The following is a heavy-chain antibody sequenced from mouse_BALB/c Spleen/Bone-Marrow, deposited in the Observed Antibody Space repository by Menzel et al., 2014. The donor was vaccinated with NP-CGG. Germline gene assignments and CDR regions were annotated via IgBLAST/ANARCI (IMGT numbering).Heavy chain of an antibody. V-gene: IGHV14-3*02. D-gene: IGHD4-1*01. CDR3: ATLTGTFDY. Sequence: VHVKQSGAELVKPGASVKLSCTASGFNIKDTYMNWVKQRAEQGLEWIGRIDPANGYTEYDPKFQGKATIIADTSSNTAYQQLGSLTSEDTAVYYCATLTGTFDYWAQGTTLTVSS. CDR1: GFNIKDTY. CDR2: IDPANGYT. J-gene: IGHJ2*01.